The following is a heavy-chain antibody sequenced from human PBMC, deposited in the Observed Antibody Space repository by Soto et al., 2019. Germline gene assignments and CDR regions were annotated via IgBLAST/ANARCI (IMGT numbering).Heavy chain of an antibody. CDR3: AREGSIGAEDQTYDVLLWFGELSTPLFRHWFDP. Sequence: GGSLRLSCAASGFTFSSYAMHWVRQAPGKGLEWVAVISYDGSNKYYADSVKGRFTISRDNFKNTLYLQMNSLRAEDTAVYYCAREGSIGAEDQTYDVLLWFGELSTPLFRHWFDPWGQGTLVTVSS. CDR2: ISYDGSNK. V-gene: IGHV3-30-3*01. D-gene: IGHD3-10*01. CDR1: GFTFSSYA. J-gene: IGHJ5*02.